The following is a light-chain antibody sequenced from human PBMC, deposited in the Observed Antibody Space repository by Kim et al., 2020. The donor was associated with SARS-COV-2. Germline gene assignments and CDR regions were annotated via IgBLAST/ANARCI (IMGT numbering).Light chain of an antibody. Sequence: SPGDRATLSCRASQSVSSNYLAWYQQKPGQAPRLLIYGASSRAAGIPDRFSGSGSGTDVTLTISRLEPEDFAVYYCQQYGSSPRTFGQGTKVDIK. CDR3: QQYGSSPRT. V-gene: IGKV3-20*01. J-gene: IGKJ1*01. CDR1: QSVSSNY. CDR2: GAS.